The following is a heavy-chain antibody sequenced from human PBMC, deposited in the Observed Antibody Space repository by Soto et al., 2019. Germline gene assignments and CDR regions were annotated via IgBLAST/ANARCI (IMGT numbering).Heavy chain of an antibody. D-gene: IGHD6-13*01. CDR1: GYTFTGYY. CDR3: ARDQGSSWSRDAFDI. J-gene: IGHJ3*02. Sequence: ASVKVSCKASGYTFTGYYMHWVRQAPGQGLEWMGWINPNSGGTNYAQKFQGRVTMTRDMSISTAYMELSRLRSDDTAVYYCARDQGSSWSRDAFDIWGQGTMVTVSS. CDR2: INPNSGGT. V-gene: IGHV1-2*02.